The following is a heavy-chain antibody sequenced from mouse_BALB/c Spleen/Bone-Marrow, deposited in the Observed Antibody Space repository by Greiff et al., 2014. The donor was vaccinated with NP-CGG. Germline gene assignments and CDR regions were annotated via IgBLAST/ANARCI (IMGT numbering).Heavy chain of an antibody. J-gene: IGHJ2*01. V-gene: IGHV1-14*01. CDR2: INPYNDGT. CDR1: GYTFTSYV. CDR3: AREGVDYFDY. Sequence: VQLKESGPELVKPGASVKMSCKASGYTFTSYVMHWGKKKPGQGLEWIGYINPYNDGTKYNEKFKGKATLTSDKSSSTAYMELSSLTSEDSAVYYCAREGVDYFDYWGQGTTLTVSS.